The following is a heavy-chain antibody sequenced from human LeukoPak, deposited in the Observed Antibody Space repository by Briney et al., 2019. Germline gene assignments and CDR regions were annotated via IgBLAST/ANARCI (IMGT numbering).Heavy chain of an antibody. CDR1: GFTFDDYT. V-gene: IGHV3-43D*03. CDR2: ISCDGGST. J-gene: IGHJ3*02. D-gene: IGHD3-16*01. Sequence: PGGSLRLSCAASGFTFDDYTMHWVRQAPGKGLEWVSLISCDGGSTYYADSVKGRFTISRDNSKNSLYLQMNSLRAEDTALYYCAKDIGLMIRHLGAFDIWGQGTMVTVSS. CDR3: AKDIGLMIRHLGAFDI.